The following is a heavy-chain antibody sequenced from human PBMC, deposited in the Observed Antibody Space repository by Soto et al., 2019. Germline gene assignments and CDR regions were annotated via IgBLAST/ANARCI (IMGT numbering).Heavy chain of an antibody. Sequence: QVQLQESGPGLVKPSQTLSLTCTVSGGSISSGGYYWSWIRQHPGKGLEWIGYIYYSGSTYYNPSLKRRDTISVDTSKKQFSLKLTSVTAADTDVYYCARGSYYDSSGYYGPWGQGTLVTVSS. CDR1: GGSISSGGYY. CDR3: ARGSYYDSSGYYGP. J-gene: IGHJ5*02. D-gene: IGHD3-22*01. CDR2: IYYSGST. V-gene: IGHV4-31*03.